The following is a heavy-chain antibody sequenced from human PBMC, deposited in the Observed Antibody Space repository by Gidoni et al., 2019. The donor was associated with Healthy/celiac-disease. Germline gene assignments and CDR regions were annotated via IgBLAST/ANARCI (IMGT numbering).Heavy chain of an antibody. CDR2: GGT. J-gene: IGHJ4*02. D-gene: IGHD1-26*01. CDR3: ARWRLVGATTAGLGY. V-gene: IGHV1-2*02. Sequence: GGTNYAQKFQGRVTMTRDTSISTAYMELSRLRSDDTAVYYCARWRLVGATTAGLGYWGQGTLVTVSS.